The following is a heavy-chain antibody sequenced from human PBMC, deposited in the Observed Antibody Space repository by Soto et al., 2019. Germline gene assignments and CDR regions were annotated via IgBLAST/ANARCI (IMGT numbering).Heavy chain of an antibody. CDR2: IYYSGST. J-gene: IGHJ4*02. Sequence: SETLSLTCTVSGGPISSTTYSWGWIRQPPGKGLEWIGTIYYSGSTYYNPSLKSRVTISVDTSKNQFSLKVNSVTAADTAIYYCARHGYYPYPYFDYWGQGTLVTVSS. CDR1: GGPISSTTYS. CDR3: ARHGYYPYPYFDY. D-gene: IGHD5-18*01. V-gene: IGHV4-39*01.